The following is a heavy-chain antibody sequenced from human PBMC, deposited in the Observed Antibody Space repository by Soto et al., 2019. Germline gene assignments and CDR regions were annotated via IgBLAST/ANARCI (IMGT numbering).Heavy chain of an antibody. D-gene: IGHD2-15*01. CDR3: ARSQGGSSSLDIYYYYYYGMDV. CDR1: GGTFSTYA. Sequence: QVQLVQSGADVKKPWSSVKVSCKAPGGTFSTYAISWVRQAPGQGLEWMGGVIPIFGTTKYAQKFQGRVTITADESTSTGYMELRSLRSEDTAVYYCARSQGGSSSLDIYYYYYYGMDVWGQGTTVTVSS. CDR2: VIPIFGTT. V-gene: IGHV1-69*01. J-gene: IGHJ6*02.